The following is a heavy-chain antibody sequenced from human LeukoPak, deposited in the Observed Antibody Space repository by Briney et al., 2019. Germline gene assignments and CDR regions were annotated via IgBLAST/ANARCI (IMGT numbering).Heavy chain of an antibody. D-gene: IGHD1-26*01. CDR1: GGSISSYY. V-gene: IGHV4-59*01. J-gene: IGHJ3*02. Sequence: SETLSLTCTVSGGSISSYYWSWIRQPPGKGLEWIGYIYYSGSTNYNPSLKSRVTISVDTSKNQFSLKLSSVTAEDTAVYYCARGGAAHASDIWGQGTMVTVSS. CDR3: ARGGAAHASDI. CDR2: IYYSGST.